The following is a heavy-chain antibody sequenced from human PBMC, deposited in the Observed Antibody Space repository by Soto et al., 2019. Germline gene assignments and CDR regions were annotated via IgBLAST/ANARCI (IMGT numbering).Heavy chain of an antibody. CDR3: ARGWRYYDSSGYYSGYAFDI. CDR2: IYYSGST. Sequence: PSETLSLTCTVSGGSISSGDYYWSWIRQPPGKGLEWIGYIYYSGSTYYNPSLKSRVTISVDTSKNQFSLKLSSVTAADTAVYYCARGWRYYDSSGYYSGYAFDIWGQGTMVTVS. D-gene: IGHD3-22*01. V-gene: IGHV4-30-4*01. CDR1: GGSISSGDYY. J-gene: IGHJ3*02.